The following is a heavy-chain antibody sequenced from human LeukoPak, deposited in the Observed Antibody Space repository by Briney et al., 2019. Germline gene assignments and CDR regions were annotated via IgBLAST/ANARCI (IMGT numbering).Heavy chain of an antibody. CDR1: GYTLTNYD. CDR3: ARDVLYDSSGYYYLFDY. D-gene: IGHD3-22*01. CDR2: ISAYNGNT. J-gene: IGHJ4*02. Sequence: ASVKVSCKASGYTLTNYDINWVRQAPGQGLEWMGWISAYNGNTNYAQKLQGRVTMTTDTSTSTAYMELRSLRSDDTAVYYCARDVLYDSSGYYYLFDYWGQGTLVTVSS. V-gene: IGHV1-18*01.